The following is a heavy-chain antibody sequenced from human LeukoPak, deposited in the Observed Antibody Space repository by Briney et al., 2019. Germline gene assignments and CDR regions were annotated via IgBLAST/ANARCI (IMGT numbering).Heavy chain of an antibody. Sequence: GGSLRLSCAASGFTFRLYALSWVRQVPGKGLEWVSGITGSGDNTYYADSVKGRFTISRDNSKNTLYLQMNSLRAEDTAVYYCARDPGGIVVVPAAILDYWGQGTLVTVSS. CDR3: ARDPGGIVVVPAAILDY. CDR1: GFTFRLYA. V-gene: IGHV3-23*01. J-gene: IGHJ4*02. CDR2: ITGSGDNT. D-gene: IGHD2-2*01.